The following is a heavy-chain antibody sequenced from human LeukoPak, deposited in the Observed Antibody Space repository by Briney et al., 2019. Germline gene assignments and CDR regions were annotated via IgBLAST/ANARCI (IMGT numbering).Heavy chain of an antibody. CDR1: GGSISGYH. Sequence: SETLSLTCIVSGGSISGYHWGWVRQPPGKGLEYISFIYYNGDTNYNPSLKSRVTMSVDTSRNQFSLKLSSVTPADTAVYYCARLGDCGHDCYSHDYWGQGTLVTVSS. D-gene: IGHD2-21*01. CDR2: IYYNGDT. CDR3: ARLGDCGHDCYSHDY. J-gene: IGHJ4*02. V-gene: IGHV4-59*08.